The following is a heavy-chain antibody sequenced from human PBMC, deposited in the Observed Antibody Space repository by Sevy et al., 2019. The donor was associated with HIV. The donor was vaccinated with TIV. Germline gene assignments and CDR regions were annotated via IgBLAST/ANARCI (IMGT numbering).Heavy chain of an antibody. J-gene: IGHJ4*02. CDR1: GFTFSGSA. Sequence: GGSLRLSCAASGFTFSGSAMHWVRQASGKGLEWIGRIKNKGNNYATAYGASVKGRFTISRDDSKNTAYLQMNSLKTEETAMYYCARHYIDCSGGSCSSDYFDYWGQGTLVTVSS. V-gene: IGHV3-73*01. CDR2: IKNKGNNYAT. CDR3: ARHYIDCSGGSCSSDYFDY. D-gene: IGHD2-15*01.